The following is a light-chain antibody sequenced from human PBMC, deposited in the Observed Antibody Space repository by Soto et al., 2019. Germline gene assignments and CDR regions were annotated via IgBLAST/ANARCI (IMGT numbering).Light chain of an antibody. CDR2: DVD. CDR3: CSHAGSDTL. J-gene: IGLJ3*02. Sequence: QSVLTQPPSASGSPGQSVTISCTGTSSDVGGYDYVSWFQQHPGKAPKFVIYDVDKRPSGVPDRFSGSKSGNTAYLTVSGLQAEDEADYYCCSHAGSDTLFGGGTKLTVL. CDR1: SSDVGGYDY. V-gene: IGLV2-8*01.